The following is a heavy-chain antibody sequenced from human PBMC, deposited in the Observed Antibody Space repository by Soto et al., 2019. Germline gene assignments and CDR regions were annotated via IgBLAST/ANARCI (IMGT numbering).Heavy chain of an antibody. J-gene: IGHJ5*02. Sequence: SVKVSCKASGGPFSSYAISWVRQAPGQGLEWMGGIIPIFGTANYAQKFQGRVTITADESTSTAYMELSSLRSEDTAVYYCARPTSYDSSGYYPPNWFDPWGQGTLVTVSS. CDR3: ARPTSYDSSGYYPPNWFDP. V-gene: IGHV1-69*13. CDR1: GGPFSSYA. CDR2: IIPIFGTA. D-gene: IGHD3-22*01.